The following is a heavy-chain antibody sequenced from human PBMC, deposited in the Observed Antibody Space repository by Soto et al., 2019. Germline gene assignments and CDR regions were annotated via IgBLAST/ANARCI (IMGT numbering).Heavy chain of an antibody. Sequence: PGGSLRLSCAASGFSFNSYAMTWVRQAPGKGLEWVSAISDSGGSTYSADSVKGRFTISRDNSKNTLYLQMNSLRAEDTAVYYCARGIIVARRTYYFDYWGQGTLVTVSS. CDR2: ISDSGGST. V-gene: IGHV3-23*01. J-gene: IGHJ4*02. D-gene: IGHD5-12*01. CDR1: GFSFNSYA. CDR3: ARGIIVARRTYYFDY.